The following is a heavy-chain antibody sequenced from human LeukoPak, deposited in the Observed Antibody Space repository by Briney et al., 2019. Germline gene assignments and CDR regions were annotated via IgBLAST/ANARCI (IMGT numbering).Heavy chain of an antibody. J-gene: IGHJ4*02. CDR1: GGSISNFY. CDR3: ASYLRGSYFDY. D-gene: IGHD3-16*01. Sequence: PSETLSLTCTVSGGSISNFYWSWIRQPPGKGLEWIATIYYSGSTYYNPSLRSRVTISVDTFKNQFSLRLTSVTAADTAVYYCASYLRGSYFDYWGQGTLVTVSS. V-gene: IGHV4-59*04. CDR2: IYYSGST.